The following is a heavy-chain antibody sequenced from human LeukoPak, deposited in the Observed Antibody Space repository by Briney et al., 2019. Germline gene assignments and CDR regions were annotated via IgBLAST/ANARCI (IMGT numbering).Heavy chain of an antibody. J-gene: IGHJ4*02. V-gene: IGHV4-4*02. Sequence: PSGTLSLTCGVSGDSISSFHWWSWVRQPPGKGLEWIGEIYHSGTTNYNPSLNSRVTISVDKSKNQFSLKLSSVTAADTAVYYCARGLRFGVDFDYWGQGTLVTVSS. D-gene: IGHD3-3*01. CDR2: IYHSGTT. CDR3: ARGLRFGVDFDY. CDR1: GDSISSFHW.